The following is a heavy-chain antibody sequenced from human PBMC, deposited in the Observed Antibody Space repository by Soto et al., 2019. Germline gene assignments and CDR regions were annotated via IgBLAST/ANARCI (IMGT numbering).Heavy chain of an antibody. CDR2: IWNDGSNK. Sequence: LRLSCAASGFTFNTYAMDWVRQAPGKGLEWVAVIWNDGSNKYDADSVKGRFTISRDTSKNTLYLQMNSLRAEDTAVYYCARDLGGSYGPFDYWGQGTLVTVS. D-gene: IGHD5-18*01. J-gene: IGHJ4*02. CDR1: GFTFNTYA. V-gene: IGHV3-33*01. CDR3: ARDLGGSYGPFDY.